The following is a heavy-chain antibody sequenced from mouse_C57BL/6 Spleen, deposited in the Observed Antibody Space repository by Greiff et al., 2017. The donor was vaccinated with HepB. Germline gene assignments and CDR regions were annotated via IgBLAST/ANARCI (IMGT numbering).Heavy chain of an antibody. CDR2: IYPGSGST. D-gene: IGHD1-1*01. CDR1: GYTFTSYW. V-gene: IGHV1-55*01. CDR3: ARPYYGSSYGAMDY. Sequence: QVHVKQPGAELVKPGASVKMSCKASGYTFTSYWITWVKQRPGQGLEWIGDIYPGSGSTNYNEKFKSKATLTVDTSSSTAYMQLSSLTSEDSAVYYCARPYYGSSYGAMDYWGQGTSVTVSS. J-gene: IGHJ4*01.